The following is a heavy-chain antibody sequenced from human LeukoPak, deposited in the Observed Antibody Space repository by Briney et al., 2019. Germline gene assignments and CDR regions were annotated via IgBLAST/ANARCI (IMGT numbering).Heavy chain of an antibody. J-gene: IGHJ4*02. Sequence: PGGALRLSCAASGFTFSSYAMSWVRQAPGKGLDWVSAISGSGGSTYYADSVKGRFTISRDTSKNTLYLQMNSLRAEDTAVYYCAKGAYCGGDCPRGYYFDYWGQGTLVTVSS. CDR3: AKGAYCGGDCPRGYYFDY. CDR1: GFTFSSYA. CDR2: ISGSGGST. V-gene: IGHV3-23*01. D-gene: IGHD2-21*02.